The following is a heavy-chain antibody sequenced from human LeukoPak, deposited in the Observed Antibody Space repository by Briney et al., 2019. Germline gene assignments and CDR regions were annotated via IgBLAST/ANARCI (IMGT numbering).Heavy chain of an antibody. CDR2: INPNSGGT. V-gene: IGHV1-2*06. CDR3: ARTRPSRPVFDY. J-gene: IGHJ4*02. Sequence: GASVKVSCKASGYTLTGHYMHWVRQAPGQGLEWMGRINPNSGGTNYAQKFQGRVTMTRDTSISTAYMELSRLRSDDTAVYYCARTRPSRPVFDYWGQGTLVTVSS. CDR1: GYTLTGHY. D-gene: IGHD1-14*01.